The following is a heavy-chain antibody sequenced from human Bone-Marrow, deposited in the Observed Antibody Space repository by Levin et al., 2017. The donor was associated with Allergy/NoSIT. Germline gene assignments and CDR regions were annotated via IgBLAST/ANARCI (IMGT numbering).Heavy chain of an antibody. CDR1: GYTFTSYY. Sequence: ASVKVSCKASGYTFTSYYMHWVRQAPGQGLEWMGIINPSGGSTSYAQKFQGRVTMTRDTSTSTVYMELSSLRSEDTAVYYCARDLSHYGDYNHDYMDVWGKGTTVTVSS. CDR3: ARDLSHYGDYNHDYMDV. D-gene: IGHD4-17*01. V-gene: IGHV1-46*01. CDR2: INPSGGST. J-gene: IGHJ6*03.